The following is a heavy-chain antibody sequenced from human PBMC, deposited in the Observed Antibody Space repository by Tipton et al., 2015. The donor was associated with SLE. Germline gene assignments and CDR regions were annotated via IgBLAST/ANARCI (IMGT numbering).Heavy chain of an antibody. CDR3: ARQVYGDYINVFDS. J-gene: IGHJ4*02. V-gene: IGHV4-39*07. CDR1: GGSISSRSHY. Sequence: LRLSCTVSGGSISSRSHYWGWIRQPPGKGLEWIGSIHYSGSTYDNPSLKSRVTISVDTSKNQFSLKLSSVAAADTAVYYCARQVYGDYINVFDSWGQGTLVTVSS. D-gene: IGHD4-17*01. CDR2: IHYSGST.